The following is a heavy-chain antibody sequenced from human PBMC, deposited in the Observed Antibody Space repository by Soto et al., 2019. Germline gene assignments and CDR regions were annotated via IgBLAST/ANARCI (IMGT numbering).Heavy chain of an antibody. CDR3: AKVVDYDSTGYYSHLDH. CDR1: VCTFSGYA. D-gene: IGHD3-22*01. CDR2: IGASGSST. Sequence: GGSLRLSCAASVCTFSGYALTWVRQAPGKGLEWVSVIGASGSSTFHADSVKGRFTISRDSSKNTLFLQMNSLRAEDTAVYYCAKVVDYDSTGYYSHLDHWGQGTLVTVSS. V-gene: IGHV3-23*01. J-gene: IGHJ4*02.